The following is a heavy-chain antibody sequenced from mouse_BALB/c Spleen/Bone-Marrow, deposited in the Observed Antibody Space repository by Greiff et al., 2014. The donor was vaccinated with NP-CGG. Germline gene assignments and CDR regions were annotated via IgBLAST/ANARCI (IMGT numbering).Heavy chain of an antibody. CDR3: ARSGERYGAMDY. Sequence: VQLQQSGGGLVKPGGSLKLSCAASGFTFSDFYMFWFRQTPEKRLEWAATISNGGTYTYYPDSVKGRFTTSRDNAKNNLYLQMSSLKSEDTAMYYCARSGERYGAMDYWGQGTSVTVTS. CDR1: GFTFSDFY. V-gene: IGHV5-4*02. D-gene: IGHD1-1*02. CDR2: ISNGGTYT. J-gene: IGHJ4*01.